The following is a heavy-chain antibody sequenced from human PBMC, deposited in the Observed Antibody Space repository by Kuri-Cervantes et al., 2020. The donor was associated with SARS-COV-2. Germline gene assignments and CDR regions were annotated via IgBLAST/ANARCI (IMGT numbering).Heavy chain of an antibody. V-gene: IGHV3-21*01. J-gene: IGHJ4*02. D-gene: IGHD1-1*01. CDR2: IGSSRGSK. CDR3: ARGETGLGNDY. CDR1: GFAFSNFT. Sequence: GGSLRLSCAASGFAFSNFTLNWVRQAPGKGLEWVSSIGSSRGSKYFADSVKGRFTISRDNAKNSVYLQMSSLRADDTAVYYCARGETGLGNDYWGQGTLVTVSS.